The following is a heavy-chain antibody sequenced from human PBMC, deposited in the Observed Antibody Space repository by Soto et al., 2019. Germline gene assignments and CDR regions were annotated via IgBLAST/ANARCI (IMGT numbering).Heavy chain of an antibody. CDR2: ISSSGSTI. J-gene: IGHJ6*02. V-gene: IGHV3-11*01. CDR3: ARDSVVVVAAYFARYYYYGMDV. Sequence: GGSLRLSCAASGFTFSDYYMSWIRQAPGKGLEWVSYISSSGSTIYYSDSVKGRFTISRDNAKNSLYLQMNSLRAEDTAVYYCARDSVVVVAAYFARYYYYGMDVWGQGTMVTVSS. CDR1: GFTFSDYY. D-gene: IGHD2-15*01.